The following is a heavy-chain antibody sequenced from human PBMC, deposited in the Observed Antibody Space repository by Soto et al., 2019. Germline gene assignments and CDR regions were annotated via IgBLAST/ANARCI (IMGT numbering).Heavy chain of an antibody. J-gene: IGHJ4*02. CDR1: GYSFTSYW. V-gene: IGHV5-51*01. D-gene: IGHD2-21*02. CDR3: ARNPEGTAPEYYFDY. CDR2: IYPGDSDT. Sequence: PGESLKISCKGSGYSFTSYWIGWVRQMPGKGLEWMGIIYPGDSDTRYSPSFQGQVTISADKSISTAYLQWNSLRAEDTAVYYCARNPEGTAPEYYFDYWGQGTLVTVSS.